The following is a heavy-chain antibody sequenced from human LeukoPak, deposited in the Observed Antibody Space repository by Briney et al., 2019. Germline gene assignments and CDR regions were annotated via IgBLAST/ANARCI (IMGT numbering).Heavy chain of an antibody. V-gene: IGHV4-34*01. Sequence: SETLSLTCAVDGGSLSGYCWSWIRQSPGKGLEWIGETNDSGDSNYNASLKSRVTISVDTSKKQFSLKLSSVTAADTALYFCARQVVMSERAHRNYWYFDLWGRGTLVTVSS. J-gene: IGHJ2*01. D-gene: IGHD4-23*01. CDR1: GGSLSGYC. CDR2: TNDSGDS. CDR3: ARQVVMSERAHRNYWYFDL.